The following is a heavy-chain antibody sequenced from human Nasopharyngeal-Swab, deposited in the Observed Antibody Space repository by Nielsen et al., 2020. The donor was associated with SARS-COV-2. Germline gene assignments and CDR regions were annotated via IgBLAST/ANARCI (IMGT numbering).Heavy chain of an antibody. V-gene: IGHV3-7*01. Sequence: GESLKLSCTASGFTFSTYWMSWFRQAPGKGLEWVASIKHDGSETYYVDSLKGRFAISRDNAKKSLYLQMTSLRAEDTAVYYCARDDDYGDYWGQGTLVTVSS. CDR2: IKHDGSET. CDR1: GFTFSTYW. CDR3: ARDDDYGDY. J-gene: IGHJ4*02.